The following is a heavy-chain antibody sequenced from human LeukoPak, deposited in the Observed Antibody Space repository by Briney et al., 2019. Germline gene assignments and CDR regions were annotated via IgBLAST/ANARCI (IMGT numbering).Heavy chain of an antibody. V-gene: IGHV3-30*03. Sequence: GGSLRLSCAASGFTFNSYAMHWVRQAPGKGLEWVAIISSDGSSKYYAASVKGRFTISRDNSKNTLYLQMNSLRAEDTAVYYCARDPDYYDSSGYVGYYFDYWGQGTLVTVSS. CDR1: GFTFNSYA. D-gene: IGHD3-22*01. CDR3: ARDPDYYDSSGYVGYYFDY. CDR2: ISSDGSSK. J-gene: IGHJ4*02.